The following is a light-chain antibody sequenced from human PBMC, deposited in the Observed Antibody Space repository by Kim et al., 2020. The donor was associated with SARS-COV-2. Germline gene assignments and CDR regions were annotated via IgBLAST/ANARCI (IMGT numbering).Light chain of an antibody. Sequence: EIVLTQSPGTLSLSPGERATLSCRASQSVSSSYLAWYQQKPGQAPRLLIYGASSRATGIPDRFSGSGSGTDFTLTISRLEPEDFAVYYCQQYGSSPGYTFGQGNKLDLK. J-gene: IGKJ2*01. V-gene: IGKV3-20*01. CDR2: GAS. CDR1: QSVSSSY. CDR3: QQYGSSPGYT.